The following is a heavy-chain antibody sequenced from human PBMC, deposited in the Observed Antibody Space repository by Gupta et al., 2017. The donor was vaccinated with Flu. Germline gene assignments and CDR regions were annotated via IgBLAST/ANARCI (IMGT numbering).Heavy chain of an antibody. CDR1: GYSFTSYW. Sequence: EVQLVQSGAEVKKPGESLRISCKGSGYSFTSYWISWVRQMPGKGLEWMGRIDPSDSYTNYSPAGQGHVTISADKSISTAYLQWSSLKASDTAMYYCALTNSSSWPGGAFDIWGHVTMVTVSS. CDR3: ALTNSSSWPGGAFDI. V-gene: IGHV5-10-1*01. CDR2: IDPSDSYT. J-gene: IGHJ3*02. D-gene: IGHD6-13*01.